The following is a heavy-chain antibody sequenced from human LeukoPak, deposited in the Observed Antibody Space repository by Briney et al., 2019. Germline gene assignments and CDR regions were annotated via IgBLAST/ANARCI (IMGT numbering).Heavy chain of an antibody. CDR2: ISYDGSNK. CDR3: AKDLWELELNFDY. CDR1: GFTFSSYS. D-gene: IGHD1-7*01. Sequence: GGSLRLSCAASGFTFSSYSMNWVRQAPGKGLEWVAVISYDGSNKYYADSVKGRFTISRDNSKNTLYLQMNSLRAEDTAVYYCAKDLWELELNFDYWGQGTLVTVSS. V-gene: IGHV3-30*18. J-gene: IGHJ4*02.